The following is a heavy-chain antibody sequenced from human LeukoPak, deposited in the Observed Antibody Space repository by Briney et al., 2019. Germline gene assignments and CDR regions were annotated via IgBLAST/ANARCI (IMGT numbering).Heavy chain of an antibody. CDR1: GYTFTGYY. J-gene: IGHJ1*01. D-gene: IGHD2-2*01. V-gene: IGHV1-2*06. Sequence: ASVTVSCTASGYTFTGYYMHWVRQAPGQGLEWMGRINPNSGGTNYAQKFQGRVTMTRDTSISTAYMELSRLRSDDTAVYYCARASTLHAMVQHWGQGTLVTVSS. CDR3: ARASTLHAMVQH. CDR2: INPNSGGT.